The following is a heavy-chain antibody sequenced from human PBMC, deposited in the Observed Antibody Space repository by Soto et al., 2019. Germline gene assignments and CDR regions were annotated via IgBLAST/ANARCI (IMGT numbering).Heavy chain of an antibody. Sequence: ASVKISCKTSGYIFTSYYIHWVRQAPGQGLEWMGIINPSGGTTTYAQKFQGRVTMTRDTSTSTVYMELSSLRSEDTAVYYCARGPATAPDAYWGLGTLVTVSS. CDR1: GYIFTSYY. V-gene: IGHV1-46*01. J-gene: IGHJ4*02. D-gene: IGHD2-2*01. CDR3: ARGPATAPDAY. CDR2: INPSGGTT.